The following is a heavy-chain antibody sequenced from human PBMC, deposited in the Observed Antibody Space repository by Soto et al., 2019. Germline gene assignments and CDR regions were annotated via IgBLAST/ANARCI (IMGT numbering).Heavy chain of an antibody. CDR1: GYSLTSYY. V-gene: IGHV1-46*01. J-gene: IGHJ4*02. CDR2: TNPSDGST. D-gene: IGHD3-10*02. CDR3: ARSYVTSRSIDF. Sequence: ASVKVSCKASGYSLTSYYMHWVRRAPGQGLEWMGITNPSDGSTNYAQKFRGRVTMTSDTSTGTVYMEMSSLRSEDTAMYYCARSYVTSRSIDFWGQGTLVTVSS.